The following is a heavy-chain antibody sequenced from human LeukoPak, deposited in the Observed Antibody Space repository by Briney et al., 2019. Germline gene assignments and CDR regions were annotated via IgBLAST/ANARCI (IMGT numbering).Heavy chain of an antibody. Sequence: ASVKVSCKASGYTFTSYNINWVRQATGQGLEWMGWMNPNTGDTGYAQRFQGRVTVTRNTSITTAYLEVSSLRSEHTAVYFCASVVRGVPYWGQGTLVTVSS. J-gene: IGHJ4*02. CDR3: ASVVRGVPY. CDR2: MNPNTGDT. V-gene: IGHV1-8*01. CDR1: GYTFTSYN. D-gene: IGHD3-10*01.